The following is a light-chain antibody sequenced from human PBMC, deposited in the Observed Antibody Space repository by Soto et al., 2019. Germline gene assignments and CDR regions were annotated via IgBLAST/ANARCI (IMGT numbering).Light chain of an antibody. CDR2: GAP. CDR1: QSVRSN. J-gene: IGKJ1*01. Sequence: EIVMTQSPATLSVSPGERATLSCRASQSVRSNLAWYQQKPGQSPRLLIYGAPTRATGIPARFSGGGSGTQFTLTISSLQSEDFAVYYCQQYNNWPPAWTFGQGTKV. V-gene: IGKV3-15*01. CDR3: QQYNNWPPAWT.